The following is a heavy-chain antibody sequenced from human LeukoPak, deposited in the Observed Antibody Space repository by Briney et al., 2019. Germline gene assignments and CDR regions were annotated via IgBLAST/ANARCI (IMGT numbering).Heavy chain of an antibody. J-gene: IGHJ3*02. CDR2: ISSNGGST. CDR3: VKGGAVGSDAFDI. V-gene: IGHV3-64D*06. D-gene: IGHD6-19*01. Sequence: GGSLRLSCSASGFTFSSYAMHWVRQAPGKGLEYVSAISSNGGSTYYADSVKGRFTISRDNSKNTLYLQMSSLRAEDTAVYYCVKGGAVGSDAFDIWGQGTMVTVSS. CDR1: GFTFSSYA.